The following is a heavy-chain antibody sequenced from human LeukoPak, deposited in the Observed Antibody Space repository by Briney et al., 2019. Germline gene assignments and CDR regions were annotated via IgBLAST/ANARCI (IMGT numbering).Heavy chain of an antibody. Sequence: SETLSLTCTVSGGSISSYYWSWIRQPPGKGLEWIGYIYYSGSTNYNPSLKSRVTISVDTSKNQFSLKLSSVTAADTAVYYCARDDVTVYAIQPPFDPWGQGTLVTVSS. CDR1: GGSISSYY. CDR2: IYYSGST. J-gene: IGHJ5*02. V-gene: IGHV4-59*01. D-gene: IGHD2-8*01. CDR3: ARDDVTVYAIQPPFDP.